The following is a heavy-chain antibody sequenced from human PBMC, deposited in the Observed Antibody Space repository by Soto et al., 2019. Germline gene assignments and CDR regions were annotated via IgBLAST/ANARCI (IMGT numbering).Heavy chain of an antibody. Sequence: EVQLVESGGALVQPGGSLRRSCAASGFTFSRCWRSWSRQPPWKGLEWGANIKQDGSERYYVDSVKGRFIISRDNAKNSLYLQVHSPRAEDTAVYYCASDYGVSWPAYPEGGFDYWGQGILVSVSS. CDR2: IKQDGSER. D-gene: IGHD3-16*01. J-gene: IGHJ4*02. V-gene: IGHV3-7*01. CDR1: GFTFSRCW. CDR3: ASDYGVSWPAYPEGGFDY.